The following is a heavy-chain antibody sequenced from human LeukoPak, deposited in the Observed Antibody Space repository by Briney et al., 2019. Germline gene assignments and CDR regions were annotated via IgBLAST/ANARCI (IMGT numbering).Heavy chain of an antibody. J-gene: IGHJ4*02. CDR2: ISYDGSNK. D-gene: IGHD6-19*01. CDR3: ARPYSSGWSLPFDY. V-gene: IGHV3-30*04. Sequence: GGSLRLSCAASGFTFSSYTMHWVRQAPGKGLEWVAVISYDGSNKYYADSVKGRFTISRDNSENTLFLQMNSLRSEDTAMYYCARPYSSGWSLPFDYWGQGTLVTVSS. CDR1: GFTFSSYT.